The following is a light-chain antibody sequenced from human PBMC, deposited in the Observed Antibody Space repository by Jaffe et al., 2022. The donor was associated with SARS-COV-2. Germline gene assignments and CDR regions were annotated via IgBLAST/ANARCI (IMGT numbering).Light chain of an antibody. CDR1: SSDVGGYFL. CDR3: GSYAGYGTFLNWV. CDR2: DGS. V-gene: IGLV2-23*03. J-gene: IGLJ3*02. Sequence: QSALTQPASVSGSPGQSITISCTGTSSDVGGYFLVSWYQHHPGTAPNLMIYDGSKRPSGVSTRFSGSKSGNTAYLTISGLQAEDEADYYCGSYAGYGTFLNWVFGGGTKLTVL.